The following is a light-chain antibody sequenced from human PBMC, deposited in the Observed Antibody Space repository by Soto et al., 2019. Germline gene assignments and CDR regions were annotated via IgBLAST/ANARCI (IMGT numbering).Light chain of an antibody. J-gene: IGLJ2*01. CDR3: SSDTSSSTLVV. V-gene: IGLV2-14*01. CDR2: DVS. CDR1: SSDVGGYNY. Sequence: QSDLTQPASVSGSPGQSITLSCTGTSSDVGGYNYVSWYQQHPGKAPKLMIYDVSNRPSGVSNRFSGSKAGNTASLTISGLQAEDEADYYCSSDTSSSTLVVFGGGTKRTVL.